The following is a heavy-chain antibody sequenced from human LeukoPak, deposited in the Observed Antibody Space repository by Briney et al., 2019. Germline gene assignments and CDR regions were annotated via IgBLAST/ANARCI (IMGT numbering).Heavy chain of an antibody. J-gene: IGHJ4*02. CDR3: ARDLGSSHDF. V-gene: IGHV3-53*01. CDR2: VYSGGST. CDR1: GFTVSDYY. D-gene: IGHD6-13*01. Sequence: GGSLRLSCEASGFTVSDYYMNWVCQAPGKGLEWVSVVYSGGSTYHADSVKGRFTISRDKTKNTVFLQMNSLRAEDTAVYYCARDLGSSHDFWGQGTLVTVSS.